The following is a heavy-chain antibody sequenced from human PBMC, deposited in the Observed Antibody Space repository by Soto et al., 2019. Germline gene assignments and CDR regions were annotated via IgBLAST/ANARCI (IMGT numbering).Heavy chain of an antibody. CDR1: GFTFSSYA. CDR2: ISGSGGST. Sequence: PWGSLRLSCAASGFTFSSYAMSWVRQAPGKGLEWVSAISGSGGSTYYADSVKGRFTISRDNSKNTLYLQMNSRRAEDTAVYYCAKVAESSNWYDPPEYWGQGTQVTVSS. CDR3: AKVAESSNWYDPPEY. V-gene: IGHV3-23*01. D-gene: IGHD1-1*01. J-gene: IGHJ4*02.